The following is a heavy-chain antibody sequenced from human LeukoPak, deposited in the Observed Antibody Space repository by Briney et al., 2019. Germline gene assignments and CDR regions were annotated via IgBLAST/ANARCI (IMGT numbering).Heavy chain of an antibody. CDR2: ISGSGDST. J-gene: IGHJ4*02. Sequence: PGGSLRLSCAASGFTFNSYAMTWVRQAPGKGLEWVSTISGSGDSTYYADSVKGRFTISRDTSKNTLYLQMNSLRAEDTAIYYCAKDFGGDTCHWGQGTLVTVSS. D-gene: IGHD2-21*01. CDR1: GFTFNSYA. V-gene: IGHV3-23*01. CDR3: AKDFGGDTCH.